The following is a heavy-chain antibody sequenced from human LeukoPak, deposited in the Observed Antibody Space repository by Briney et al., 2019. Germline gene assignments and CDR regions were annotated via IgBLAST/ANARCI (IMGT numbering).Heavy chain of an antibody. CDR1: GFTFSSYG. Sequence: PGRSLRLSCAASGFTFSSYGMHWVRQAPGKGLEWVAVISYDGSNKYYADSVKGRFTISRDNSKNTLYLQMNSLRAEDTAVYYCARDTSYYFDYWGQGTLVTVSS. J-gene: IGHJ4*02. D-gene: IGHD2/OR15-2a*01. V-gene: IGHV3-30*03. CDR2: ISYDGSNK. CDR3: ARDTSYYFDY.